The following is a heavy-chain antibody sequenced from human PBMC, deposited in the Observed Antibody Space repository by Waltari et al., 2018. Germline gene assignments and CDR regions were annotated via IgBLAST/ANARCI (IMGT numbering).Heavy chain of an antibody. CDR1: GGTFSSYA. J-gene: IGHJ4*02. Sequence: QVQLVQSGAEVKKPGSSVKVSCKASGGTFSSYAVSWVRQAPGQGLEWMGRIIPILGIANYAQKFQGRVTITADKSTSTAYMELSSLRSEDTAVYYCASRLELRGDGDYWGQGTLVTVSS. D-gene: IGHD1-7*01. CDR3: ASRLELRGDGDY. V-gene: IGHV1-69*04. CDR2: IIPILGIA.